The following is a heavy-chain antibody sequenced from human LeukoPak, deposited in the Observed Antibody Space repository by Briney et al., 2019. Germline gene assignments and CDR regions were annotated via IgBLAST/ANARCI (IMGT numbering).Heavy chain of an antibody. CDR1: GFTVSSNY. D-gene: IGHD6-13*01. CDR3: ARDKTSSSWYPRFDY. Sequence: PGGSLRLSCAASGFTVSSNYMSWVRQAPGKGLEWVSVIYSGGSTYYADSVKGRFTISRDNSKNTLYLQMNSLRAEDTAVYYCARDKTSSSWYPRFDYWGQGTLVTVSS. CDR2: IYSGGST. V-gene: IGHV3-53*01. J-gene: IGHJ4*02.